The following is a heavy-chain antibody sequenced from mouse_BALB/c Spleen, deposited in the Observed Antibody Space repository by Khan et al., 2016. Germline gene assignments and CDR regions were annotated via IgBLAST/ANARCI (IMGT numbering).Heavy chain of an antibody. J-gene: IGHJ2*01. CDR1: GYAFTNYL. CDR3: ARKGFYGNYVYYFDY. V-gene: IGHV1-54*01. Sequence: QVQLKQSGAELVRPGTSVKVSCKASGYAFTNYLIEWVKQRPGQGLEWIGVINPGSGGSNYTEKFKGKATLTADKSSSTAYMQLSSLTSDDSAVYFCARKGFYGNYVYYFDYWGQGTTLTVSS. CDR2: INPGSGGS. D-gene: IGHD2-1*01.